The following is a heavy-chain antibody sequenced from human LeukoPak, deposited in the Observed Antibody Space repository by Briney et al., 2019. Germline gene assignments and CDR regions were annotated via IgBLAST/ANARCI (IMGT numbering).Heavy chain of an antibody. V-gene: IGHV1-69*01. D-gene: IGHD2-2*01. Sequence: ASVKVSCKASGGTFSSYAISWVRQAPGQGLEWMGGLIPIFGTANYAQKFQGRVTITADESTSTAYMELSSLRSEDTAVYYCAREVQVVPAATHYYYYYMDVWGKGTTVTVSS. J-gene: IGHJ6*03. CDR3: AREVQVVPAATHYYYYYMDV. CDR2: LIPIFGTA. CDR1: GGTFSSYA.